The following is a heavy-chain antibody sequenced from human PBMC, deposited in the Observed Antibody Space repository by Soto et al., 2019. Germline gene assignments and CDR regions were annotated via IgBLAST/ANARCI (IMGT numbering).Heavy chain of an antibody. CDR3: AKDQGDYFDY. CDR1: GFTFSSYG. Sequence: VQLVESGGGVVQPGRSLRLSCAASGFTFSSYGMHWVRQAPGKGLEWVAVISYDGSNKYYADSVKGRFTISRDNSKNTLYLQMNSLRAEDTAVYYCAKDQGDYFDYWGQGTLVTVSS. V-gene: IGHV3-30*18. J-gene: IGHJ4*02. CDR2: ISYDGSNK.